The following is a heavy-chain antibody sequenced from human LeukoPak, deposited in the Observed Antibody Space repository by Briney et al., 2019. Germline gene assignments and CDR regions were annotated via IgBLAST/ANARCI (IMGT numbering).Heavy chain of an antibody. CDR1: GYTFTGYY. Sequence: GASVKVSCKASGYTFTGYYMHWVRQAPGQGLEWMGWINPNSGGTNYAQKFQGWVTMTRDTSISTAYMELSRLRSDDTAVYYCARGRYSGYDSFDYWGQGTLVTVSS. V-gene: IGHV1-2*04. CDR2: INPNSGGT. CDR3: ARGRYSGYDSFDY. D-gene: IGHD5-12*01. J-gene: IGHJ4*02.